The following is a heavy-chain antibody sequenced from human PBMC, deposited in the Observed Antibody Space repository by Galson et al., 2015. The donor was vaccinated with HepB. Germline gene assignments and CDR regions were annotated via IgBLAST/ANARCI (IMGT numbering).Heavy chain of an antibody. J-gene: IGHJ2*01. D-gene: IGHD6-13*01. V-gene: IGHV3-21*01. CDR3: ARDNIAAAGEYWYFDL. CDR1: GFTFSSYS. CDR2: ISSSSSYI. Sequence: SLRLSCAASGFTFSSYSMNWVRQAPGKGLEWVSSISSSSSYIYYADSVKGRFTISRDNAKNSLYLQMNSLRAEDTAVYYCARDNIAAAGEYWYFDLWGRGTLVTVSS.